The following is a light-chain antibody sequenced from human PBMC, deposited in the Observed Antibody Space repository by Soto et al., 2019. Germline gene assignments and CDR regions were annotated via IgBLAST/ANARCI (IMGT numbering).Light chain of an antibody. J-gene: IGKJ4*01. V-gene: IGKV1-6*01. CDR3: QQSYNTPPLT. CDR1: RDIRND. Sequence: AIQMTQSPSPLSASVGDRVTIICRASRDIRNDLGWYEQKPGKAPNLRVYGAASVQSGVPSRFSGSGSGTDFTLTISSMQPEDFATSYCQQSYNTPPLTFGGGTKVDIK. CDR2: GAA.